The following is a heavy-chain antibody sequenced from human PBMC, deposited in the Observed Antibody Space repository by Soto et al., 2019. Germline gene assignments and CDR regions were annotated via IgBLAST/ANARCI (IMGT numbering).Heavy chain of an antibody. CDR1: GFTFDDYA. CDR3: AKDLRYSSAPDAFDI. Sequence: GGSLRLSCAASGFTFDDYAMHWVRQAPGKGLEWVSGISWNSGSIGYADSVKGRFTISRDNAKNSLYLQMNSLRAEDTALYYCAKDLRYSSAPDAFDIWGQGTMVTVSS. V-gene: IGHV3-9*01. CDR2: ISWNSGSI. J-gene: IGHJ3*02. D-gene: IGHD6-19*01.